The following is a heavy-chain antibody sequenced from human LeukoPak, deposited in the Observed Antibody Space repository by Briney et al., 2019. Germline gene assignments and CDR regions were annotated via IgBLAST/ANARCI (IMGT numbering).Heavy chain of an antibody. CDR2: IYYSGST. J-gene: IGHJ4*02. D-gene: IGHD6-13*01. CDR1: GGSISSSSYY. Sequence: SETLSLTCTVSGGSISSSSYYWGWIRQPPGKGLEWIGSIYYSGSTYYNPSLKSRVTISVDTSKNQFSLKLSSVTAADTAVYYCATGIAAALRSGPLDYWGQGTLVTVSS. V-gene: IGHV4-39*01. CDR3: ATGIAAALRSGPLDY.